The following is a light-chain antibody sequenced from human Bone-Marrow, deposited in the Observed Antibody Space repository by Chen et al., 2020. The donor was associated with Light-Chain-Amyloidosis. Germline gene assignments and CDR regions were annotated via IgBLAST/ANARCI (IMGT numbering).Light chain of an antibody. CDR3: HVWDTSVDQPGI. CDR1: NIGSKG. CDR2: DNT. J-gene: IGLJ2*01. Sequence: SYVLTQPPSVSVAPGQTATITCGADNIGSKGLHWYQHTAGQAPVLVVFDNTDRPSEIPERFSGSKYGNTATLTIIGVEAGDEADYYCHVWDTSVDQPGIFGGGTKLTVL. V-gene: IGLV3-21*02.